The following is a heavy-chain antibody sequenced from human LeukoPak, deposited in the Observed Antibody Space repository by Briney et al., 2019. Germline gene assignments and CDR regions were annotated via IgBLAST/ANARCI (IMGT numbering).Heavy chain of an antibody. CDR3: ARGSSGYGDYEVFDY. Sequence: PSQTLSLTCTVSGGSIRSGDYYWSSIRQPPGKGLEWIVYIYYSGSTYYNPSLKSRVTISVDTSKNQFSLKLSSVTAADTAVYYCARGSSGYGDYEVFDYWGQGTLVTVSS. CDR2: IYYSGST. J-gene: IGHJ4*02. CDR1: GGSIRSGDYY. V-gene: IGHV4-30-4*01. D-gene: IGHD4-17*01.